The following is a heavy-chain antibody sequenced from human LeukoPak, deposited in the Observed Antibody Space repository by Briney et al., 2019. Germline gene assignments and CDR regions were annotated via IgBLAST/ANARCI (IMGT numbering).Heavy chain of an antibody. CDR1: GGSISSYY. J-gene: IGHJ6*03. V-gene: IGHV4-59*01. D-gene: IGHD4-17*01. CDR2: IYYSGST. CDR3: ATATVIPTAVLEQYYYYYMDV. Sequence: SETLSLTCTVSGGSISSYYWSWIRQPPGKGLEWIGYIYYSGSTNYNPSLKSRVTISVDTSKNQFSLKLSSVTAAYTAVYYCATATVIPTAVLEQYYYYYMDVWGKGTTVTVSS.